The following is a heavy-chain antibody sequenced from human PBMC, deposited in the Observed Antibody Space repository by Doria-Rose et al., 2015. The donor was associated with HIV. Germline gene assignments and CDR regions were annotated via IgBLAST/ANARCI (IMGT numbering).Heavy chain of an antibody. D-gene: IGHD6-13*01. J-gene: IGHJ4*02. CDR2: IFSYDKR. Sequence: QVTLKESGPVLVKPTETLTLTCTVSGVSLSSPGMGVSWIRQPPGKALEWLANIFSYDKRSYKPSLKSRLTISRGTSKSQLVLTMTDMDPVDTATYYCARIKSSRWYHKYYLDFWGQGTLVIVSA. CDR1: GVSLSSPGMG. V-gene: IGHV2-26*01. CDR3: ARIKSSRWYHKYYLDF.